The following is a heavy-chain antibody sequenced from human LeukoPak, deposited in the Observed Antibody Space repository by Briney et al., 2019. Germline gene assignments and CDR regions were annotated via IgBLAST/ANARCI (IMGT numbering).Heavy chain of an antibody. CDR2: ISGSGGST. J-gene: IGHJ4*02. CDR3: AKERLTTTTFDS. V-gene: IGHV3-23*01. Sequence: PGGSLRLSCAASGFTFSTYAMSWVRQAPGKGLEWVSLISGSGGSTYYPDSVKGRFTISRDNGKNTLSLQMNSLRAEDTALYYCAKERLTTTTFDSWGRGTLVTVSS. CDR1: GFTFSTYA. D-gene: IGHD4-11*01.